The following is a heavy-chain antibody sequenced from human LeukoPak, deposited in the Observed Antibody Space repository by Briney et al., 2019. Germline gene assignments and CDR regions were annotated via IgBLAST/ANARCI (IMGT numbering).Heavy chain of an antibody. CDR2: IKQDGSEK. Sequence: GGSLRLSCTASTFTLNNYWMSWVRQAPGKGLEWVANIKQDGSEKYYVDSVKGRFTISRDNAKHSLYLQMNSLRAEDTAVYYCASRAGYTGSWSAFDYWGQGTLVTVSS. V-gene: IGHV3-7*05. J-gene: IGHJ4*02. CDR3: ASRAGYTGSWSAFDY. CDR1: TFTLNNYW. D-gene: IGHD6-13*01.